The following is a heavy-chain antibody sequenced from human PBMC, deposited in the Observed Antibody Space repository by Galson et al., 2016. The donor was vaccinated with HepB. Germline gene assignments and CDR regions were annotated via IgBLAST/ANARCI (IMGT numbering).Heavy chain of an antibody. D-gene: IGHD3-22*01. J-gene: IGHJ6*02. CDR1: GYSFTSYW. Sequence: QSGAEVKKPGESLRISCQGSGYSFTSYWISWVRQMPGKGLEWMGRIEPTDSYTTYSPSFQGHVTISADKSITTAYLQWSSLKASDTAIYYCARRGYYSFAMDVWGQGTTVTVSS. CDR2: IEPTDSYT. CDR3: ARRGYYSFAMDV. V-gene: IGHV5-10-1*01.